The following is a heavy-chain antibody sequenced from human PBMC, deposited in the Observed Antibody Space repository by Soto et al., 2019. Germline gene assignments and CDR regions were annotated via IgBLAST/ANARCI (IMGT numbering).Heavy chain of an antibody. CDR2: IYYSGST. CDR3: ARGRTAAGNSDY. J-gene: IGHJ4*02. D-gene: IGHD6-13*01. CDR1: GGSISSSSYY. Sequence: ASETLSLTCTVSGGSISSSSYYWGWIRQPPGKGLEWIGSIYYSGSTYYNPSLKSRVTISVDTSKNQFSLKLTSVTAADTAVYYCARGRTAAGNSDYWGQGTLVTVSS. V-gene: IGHV4-39*07.